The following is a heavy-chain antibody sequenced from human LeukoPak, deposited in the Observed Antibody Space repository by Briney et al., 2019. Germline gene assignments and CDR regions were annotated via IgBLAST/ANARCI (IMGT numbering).Heavy chain of an antibody. CDR2: IYYSGST. V-gene: IGHV4-59*08. CDR3: ARRRRLKNPGGDAFDI. CDR1: GDSINNYY. J-gene: IGHJ3*02. Sequence: PSETLSLTCSVSGDSINNYYWNWIRQPPGKGLEWIGYIYYSGSTRYNPSLQSRVTMSIGTSKTQFSLKLDSVTAEDTTVYYCARRRRLKNPGGDAFDIWGQGTVVIVSS. D-gene: IGHD2/OR15-2a*01.